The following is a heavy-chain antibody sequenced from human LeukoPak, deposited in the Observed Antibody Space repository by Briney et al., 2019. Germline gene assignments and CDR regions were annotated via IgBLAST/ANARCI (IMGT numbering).Heavy chain of an antibody. D-gene: IGHD1-26*01. V-gene: IGHV4-59*01. CDR2: VHNSGST. CDR1: GGSISYFY. J-gene: IGHJ4*02. CDR3: AREQLHSGRFDY. Sequence: SETLSLTCTVSGGSISYFYWSWIRQSPGKGLQWIGYVHNSGSTNYNPSFASRLSISLDTSKQQFSLRLSSATAADTAVYYCAREQLHSGRFDYWAQGILVTVSS.